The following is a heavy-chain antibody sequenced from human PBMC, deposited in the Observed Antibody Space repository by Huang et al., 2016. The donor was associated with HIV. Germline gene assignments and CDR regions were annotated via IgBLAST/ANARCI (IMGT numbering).Heavy chain of an antibody. CDR2: INTNSGGT. D-gene: IGHD2-2*01. V-gene: IGHV1-2*02. CDR3: AAGVVPAADYYYYYGMDV. CDR1: GYTFTGYY. Sequence: QVQLVQSGAEVKKPGASVKVSCKASGYTFTGYYMHWVRQAPGQGLEWMGWINTNSGGTNYEQKFQGRVTMTRDTSISTAYMELSRLRSDDTAVYYCAAGVVPAADYYYYYGMDVWGQGTTVTVSS. J-gene: IGHJ6*02.